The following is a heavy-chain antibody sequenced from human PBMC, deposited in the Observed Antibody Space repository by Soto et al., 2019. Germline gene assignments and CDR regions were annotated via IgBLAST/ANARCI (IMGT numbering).Heavy chain of an antibody. CDR1: GGTFSSYA. CDR2: IIPIFGTA. Sequence: QVQLVQSGAEVKKPGSSVKVSCKASGGTFSSYAISWVRQAPGQGLEWMGGIIPIFGTANYAQKFQGRVTITADESTSTAYMELSSLRSEDTAVYYCARTVAMDLYYGMDVWGQGTTVTVSS. J-gene: IGHJ6*02. V-gene: IGHV1-69*01. D-gene: IGHD5-18*01. CDR3: ARTVAMDLYYGMDV.